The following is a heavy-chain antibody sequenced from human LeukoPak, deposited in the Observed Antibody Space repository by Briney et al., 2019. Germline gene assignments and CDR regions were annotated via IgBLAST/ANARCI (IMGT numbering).Heavy chain of an antibody. V-gene: IGHV4-34*01. CDR3: ARVSRLLRFLEWLSIDY. CDR1: GGSFSGYY. D-gene: IGHD3-3*01. CDR2: INHSGST. J-gene: IGHJ4*02. Sequence: PSETLSLTCAVYGGSFSGYYWSWIRQPPGKGLEWIGEINHSGSTNYNPSLKSRVTISVDTSKNQFSLKLSSVTAADTAVYYCARVSRLLRFLEWLSIDYWGQGTLVTVSS.